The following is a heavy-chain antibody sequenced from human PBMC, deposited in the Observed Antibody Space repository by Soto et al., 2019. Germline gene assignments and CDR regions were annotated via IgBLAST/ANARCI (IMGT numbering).Heavy chain of an antibody. CDR3: ARVAYCGGDCYSPWFDP. CDR1: VFTFSDYY. CDR2: ISSSSSYT. Sequence: GGALRLSCAASVFTFSDYYMSWIRQAPGKGLEWVSYISSSSSYTNYADSVKGRFTISRDNAKNSLYLQMNSLRAEDTAVYYCARVAYCGGDCYSPWFDPWGQGTLVTVSS. J-gene: IGHJ5*02. V-gene: IGHV3-11*06. D-gene: IGHD2-21*02.